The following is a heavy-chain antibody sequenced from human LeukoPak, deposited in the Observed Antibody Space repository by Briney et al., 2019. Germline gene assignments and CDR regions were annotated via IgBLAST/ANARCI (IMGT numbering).Heavy chain of an antibody. CDR2: IYYSGST. CDR1: GGSISSSSYY. Sequence: PSETLSLTCTVSGGSISSSSYYWGWIRQPPGKGLEWIGSIYYSGSTYYNPSLKSRVTISVDTSKNQFSLKLSSVTAADTAVYYCAREGIAAVVVGRAFDIWGQGTMVTVSS. V-gene: IGHV4-39*07. D-gene: IGHD6-13*01. CDR3: AREGIAAVVVGRAFDI. J-gene: IGHJ3*02.